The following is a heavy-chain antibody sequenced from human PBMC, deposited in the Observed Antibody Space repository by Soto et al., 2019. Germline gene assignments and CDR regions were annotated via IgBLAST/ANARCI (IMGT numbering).Heavy chain of an antibody. CDR2: IYYSVST. D-gene: IGHD3-3*01. Sequence: SETLSITCTVCGGFIISYHWSWIRQPPGKGLELIGYIYYSVSTNYNPSLKSRVTISVDTSKNQFSLKLSSVTAADTAVYYCARDSSSPHGPYYDVWSGYSNWFDPWGQGTLVTVSS. CDR1: GGFIISYH. CDR3: ARDSSSPHGPYYDVWSGYSNWFDP. J-gene: IGHJ5*02. V-gene: IGHV4-59*01.